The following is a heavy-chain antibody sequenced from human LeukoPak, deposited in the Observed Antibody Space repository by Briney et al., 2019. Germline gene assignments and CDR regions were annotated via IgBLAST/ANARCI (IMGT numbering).Heavy chain of an antibody. V-gene: IGHV4-34*01. CDR3: ARTTYYYDSSGYRDAFDI. Sequence: PSETLSLTCAVYGGSFSGYYWSWIRQPPGKGLEWIGEINHSGSTNYNPSLKSRVTISVDTSKNQFSLKLSSVTAADTAVYYCARTTYYYDSSGYRDAFDIWGQGTMVTVSS. J-gene: IGHJ3*02. CDR1: GGSFSGYY. D-gene: IGHD3-22*01. CDR2: INHSGST.